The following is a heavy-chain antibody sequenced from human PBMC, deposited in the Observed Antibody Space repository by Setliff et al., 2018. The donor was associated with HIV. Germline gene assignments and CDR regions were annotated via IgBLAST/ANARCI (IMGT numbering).Heavy chain of an antibody. J-gene: IGHJ4*02. Sequence: PSETLSLTCTASGGSMSRFYWTWIRQPPGKGLEWIGFVYSTGSTNYSPSFRGRLTISLDTSENQFSLHLTSVTAADTAVYYCARAEGDAYNSLPYFDSWGPGALVTVSS. V-gene: IGHV4-59*01. CDR1: GGSMSRFY. CDR2: VYSTGST. D-gene: IGHD1-1*01. CDR3: ARAEGDAYNSLPYFDS.